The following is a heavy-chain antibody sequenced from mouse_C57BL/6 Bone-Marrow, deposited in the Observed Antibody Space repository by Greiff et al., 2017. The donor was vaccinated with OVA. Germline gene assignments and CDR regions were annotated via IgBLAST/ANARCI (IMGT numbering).Heavy chain of an antibody. CDR3: ARENDYDQVDY. J-gene: IGHJ2*01. V-gene: IGHV5-16*01. CDR2: INYDGSST. D-gene: IGHD2-4*01. CDR1: GFTFSDYY. Sequence: EVMLVESEGGLVQPGSSMKLSCTASGFTFSDYYMAWVRQVPEKGLEWVANINYDGSSTYYLDSLKSRFIISRDNAKNILYLQMSSLKSEDTATYYCARENDYDQVDYGGQGTTLTVSA.